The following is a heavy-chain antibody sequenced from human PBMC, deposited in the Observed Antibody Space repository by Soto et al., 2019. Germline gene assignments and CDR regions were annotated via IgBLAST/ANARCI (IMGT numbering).Heavy chain of an antibody. CDR3: ARENYGNYLTWFAP. J-gene: IGHJ5*02. CDR1: GFTFSSYS. V-gene: IGHV3-48*02. Sequence: EVQLVESGGGLVQPGGSLRLSCAASGFTFSSYSMNWVRQAPGKGLEWVSYISSSSSTIYYADSVKGRFTISRDNAKNSLYLQMNSLRDEDTAVYYCARENYGNYLTWFAPWGQGTLVTVSS. CDR2: ISSSSSTI. D-gene: IGHD4-17*01.